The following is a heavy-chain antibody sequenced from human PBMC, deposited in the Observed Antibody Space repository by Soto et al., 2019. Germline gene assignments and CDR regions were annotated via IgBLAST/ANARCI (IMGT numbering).Heavy chain of an antibody. J-gene: IGHJ6*02. Sequence: GESLKISCNGSGYSFTSYWISWVRQMPVKGLEWMGRIDPSDSYTNYSPSFQGHVTISADKSISTAYLQWSSLKASDTAMYYCAREEIAAAGNYYYYGMDVWGQGTTVTVYS. CDR1: GYSFTSYW. V-gene: IGHV5-10-1*01. CDR3: AREEIAAAGNYYYYGMDV. CDR2: IDPSDSYT. D-gene: IGHD6-13*01.